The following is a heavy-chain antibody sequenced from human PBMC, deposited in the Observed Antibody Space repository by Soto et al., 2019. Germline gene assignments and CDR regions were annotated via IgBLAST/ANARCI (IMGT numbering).Heavy chain of an antibody. CDR2: IDQSGST. J-gene: IGHJ4*02. V-gene: IGHV4-34*01. D-gene: IGHD3-22*01. CDR1: GGSFSGYY. Sequence: ASETLSLTCAVYGGSFSGYYWNWLRQPPGEGLEWIGKIDQSGSTNYNPSLKSRVTMSVDTSRSQFSLKLSSVTAADTAVYYCARAPTYYYDSSGYLVRLTAYYFDYWGQGTLVTVS. CDR3: ARAPTYYYDSSGYLVRLTAYYFDY.